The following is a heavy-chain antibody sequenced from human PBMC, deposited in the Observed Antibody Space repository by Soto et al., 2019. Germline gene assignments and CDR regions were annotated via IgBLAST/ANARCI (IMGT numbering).Heavy chain of an antibody. CDR1: GFTFSSYS. CDR3: VRGYTSGYPSNWFDP. J-gene: IGHJ5*02. V-gene: IGHV3-48*02. CDR2: IRSSSSTI. D-gene: IGHD3-3*01. Sequence: SLRLSCAASGFTFSSYSMNWVRQAPGKGLEWVSYIRSSSSTIYYADSVKGRFTISRDNAKNSLYLQMNSLRDEDTAVYYCVRGYTSGYPSNWFDPWGQGTLVTVSS.